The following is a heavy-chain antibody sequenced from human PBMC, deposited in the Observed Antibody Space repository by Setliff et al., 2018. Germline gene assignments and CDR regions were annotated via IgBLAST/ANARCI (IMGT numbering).Heavy chain of an antibody. Sequence: GGSLRLSCAASGFSLSSYWMSWVRQAPGKGLEWVANIKQDGSTKFYGDSVKGRFTISRDNSENTLYLQMNSLRAEDTAVYYCARATLTIFGVVTPFDYWGQGTLVTVSS. V-gene: IGHV3-7*01. D-gene: IGHD3-3*01. J-gene: IGHJ4*02. CDR1: GFSLSSYW. CDR3: ARATLTIFGVVTPFDY. CDR2: IKQDGSTK.